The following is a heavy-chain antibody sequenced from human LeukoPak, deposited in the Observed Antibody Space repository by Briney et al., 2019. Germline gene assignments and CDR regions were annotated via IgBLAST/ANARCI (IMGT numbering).Heavy chain of an antibody. V-gene: IGHV4-4*07. J-gene: IGHJ4*02. D-gene: IGHD3-10*02. Sequence: SETLSLTCTVSGGSIGNYFWSWIRQPAGKGLEWIGRFYTSGSTHYNPSLRSRVTMSVDTSKNKFSLRLSSVTAADTAVYYCARDLFGDRFDYWGQGTLVTVSS. CDR1: GGSIGNYF. CDR3: ARDLFGDRFDY. CDR2: FYTSGST.